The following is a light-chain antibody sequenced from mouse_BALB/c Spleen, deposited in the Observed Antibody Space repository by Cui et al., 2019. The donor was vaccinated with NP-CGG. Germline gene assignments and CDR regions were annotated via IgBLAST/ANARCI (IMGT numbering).Light chain of an antibody. CDR1: TGAVTTNNY. CDR2: GTN. Sequence: QGVVTQESEHNTSPGETVTRTCRSSTGAVTTNNYANWVQEKPDHLFTGLIGGTNNRAPGVPARFSGSLIGDKAALTITGAQTEDEAIYFCALWYSNHWVFGGGTKLTVL. CDR3: ALWYSNHWV. V-gene: IGLV1*01. J-gene: IGLJ1*01.